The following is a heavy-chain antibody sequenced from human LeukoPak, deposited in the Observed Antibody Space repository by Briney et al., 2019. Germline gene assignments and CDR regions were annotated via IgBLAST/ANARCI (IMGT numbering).Heavy chain of an antibody. CDR1: GYTLTELS. J-gene: IGHJ3*02. D-gene: IGHD4-17*01. CDR2: FDPEDGET. CDR3: ATVFPPSYGDYETDDAFDI. Sequence: ASVKVSCRVSGYTLTELSMHWVRQAPGKGLEWMGGFDPEDGETIYAQKFQGRVTMTEDTSTDTAYMELSSLRSEDTAVYYCATVFPPSYGDYETDDAFDIWGQGTMVTVSS. V-gene: IGHV1-24*01.